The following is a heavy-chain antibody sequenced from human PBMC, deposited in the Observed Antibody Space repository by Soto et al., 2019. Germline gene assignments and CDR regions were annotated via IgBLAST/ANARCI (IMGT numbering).Heavy chain of an antibody. CDR2: ISYDGSNK. CDR1: GFTFISYA. D-gene: IGHD6-6*01. V-gene: IGHV3-30-3*01. CDR3: ARGNSSSLAFDY. Sequence: GGSLRLSCAASGFTFISYAMHWVLQAPGKGLEWVAVISYDGSNKYYADSVKGRFTISRDNSKNTLYLQMNSLRAEDTAVYYCARGNSSSLAFDYWGQGTLVTVSS. J-gene: IGHJ4*02.